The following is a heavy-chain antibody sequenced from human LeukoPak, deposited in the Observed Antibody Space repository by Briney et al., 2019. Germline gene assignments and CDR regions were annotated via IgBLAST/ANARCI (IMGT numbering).Heavy chain of an antibody. V-gene: IGHV1-24*01. Sequence: GASVKVSCKVSGYTLTELSMHWVRQAPGKGPEWMGGFDPEDGETIYAQKFQGRVTMTEDTSTDTAYMELSSLRSEDTAVYYCAGSITMIVVVSSEFDYWGQGTLVTVSS. CDR2: FDPEDGET. D-gene: IGHD3-22*01. CDR1: GYTLTELS. CDR3: AGSITMIVVVSSEFDY. J-gene: IGHJ4*02.